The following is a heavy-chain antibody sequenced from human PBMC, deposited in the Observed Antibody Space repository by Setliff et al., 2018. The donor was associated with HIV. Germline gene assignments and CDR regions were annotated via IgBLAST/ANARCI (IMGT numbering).Heavy chain of an antibody. V-gene: IGHV2-5*01. D-gene: IGHD1-1*01. CDR3: AYSGRQLRGPYFDF. CDR2: IYWNNNK. Sequence: SGPMLVNPTQTLTPACTFSGLSLSTSGVGVGWIRQSPGKALEWLAFIYWNNNKHYSTSLKSRLTVTKDTSKNRVVFTMTNMDPVDTATYYCAYSGRQLRGPYFDFWGQGTPVTVSS. CDR1: GLSLSTSGVG. J-gene: IGHJ4*02.